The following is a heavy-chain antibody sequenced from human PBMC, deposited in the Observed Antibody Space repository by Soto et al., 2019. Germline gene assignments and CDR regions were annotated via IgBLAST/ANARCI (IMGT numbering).Heavy chain of an antibody. V-gene: IGHV1-24*01. J-gene: IGHJ4*02. CDR2: FDPVDGET. CDR3: ATTKSAYYDSYDY. CDR1: GYTLTESS. Sequence: GASVKVSCKVSGYTLTESSMHWVRQGPGKGLEWMGGFDPVDGETFYAQKFRGRVTMSEDTSTDTAYMELSSLRSEDTAVYYCATTKSAYYDSYDYWGQGTLVTVS. D-gene: IGHD3-22*01.